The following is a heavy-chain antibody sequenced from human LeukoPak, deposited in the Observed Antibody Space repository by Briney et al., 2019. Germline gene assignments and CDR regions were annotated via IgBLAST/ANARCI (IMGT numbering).Heavy chain of an antibody. CDR2: IDPCDSYT. Sequence: PGESLRISRKGSGYSFTSYWISWVRQMPGKGLEWMGRIDPCDSYTNYSPSFQGHVTISADKSISTAYLQWSSLKASDTAMYYCARQSTRGMVDTDFDYWGQGTLVTVSS. J-gene: IGHJ4*02. CDR1: GYSFTSYW. CDR3: ARQSTRGMVDTDFDY. V-gene: IGHV5-10-1*01. D-gene: IGHD5-18*01.